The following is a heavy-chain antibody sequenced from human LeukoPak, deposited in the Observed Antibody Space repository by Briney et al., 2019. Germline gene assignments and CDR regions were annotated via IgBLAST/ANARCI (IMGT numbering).Heavy chain of an antibody. CDR2: TYYRSQWYY. CDR3: ARGSAVAGDY. D-gene: IGHD6-19*01. Sequence: SQTLSLTCAISGDSVSSNSAAWNWIRQSPSKGLEWLGRTYYRSQWYYEYAVSVKSRIIIIPDTSKNQSSLQLNSVTPEDTAVYYCARGSAVAGDYWGQGTLVTVSS. V-gene: IGHV6-1*01. J-gene: IGHJ4*02. CDR1: GDSVSSNSAA.